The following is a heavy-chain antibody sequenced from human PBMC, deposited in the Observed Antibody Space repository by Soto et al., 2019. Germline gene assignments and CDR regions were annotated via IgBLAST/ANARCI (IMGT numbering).Heavy chain of an antibody. CDR2: AKTGPFGYAT. CDR3: ASPKSAGDALRDRYFDF. Sequence: GCLRLSYAACGFTFSDHFMYWVRQAAGKGLEWVGRAKTGPFGYATQYAPSVKGRFTVSRDDSENSFYLLMNSLKPDDTAVYYCASPKSAGDALRDRYFDFWGRGTLVTVSS. J-gene: IGHJ2*01. D-gene: IGHD6-13*01. CDR1: GFTFSDHF. V-gene: IGHV3-72*01.